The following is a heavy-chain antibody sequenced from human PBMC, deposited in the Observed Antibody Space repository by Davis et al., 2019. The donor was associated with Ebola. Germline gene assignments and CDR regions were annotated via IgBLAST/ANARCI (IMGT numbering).Heavy chain of an antibody. CDR3: ATHDGDPYYYYGMDV. CDR2: INPNSGGT. D-gene: IGHD4-17*01. Sequence: ASVKVSCKASGYTFTGYYMHWVRQAPGQGLEWMGWINPNSGGTNYAQKFQGRVTMTRDTSTSTVYMELSSLRSEDTAVYYCATHDGDPYYYYGMDVWGQGTTVTVSS. J-gene: IGHJ6*02. CDR1: GYTFTGYY. V-gene: IGHV1-2*02.